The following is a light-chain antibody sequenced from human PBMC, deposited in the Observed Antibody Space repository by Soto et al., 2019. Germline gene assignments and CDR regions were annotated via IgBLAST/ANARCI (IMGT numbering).Light chain of an antibody. J-gene: IGKJ1*01. CDR3: QKYNSASWT. V-gene: IGKV1-27*01. CDR2: GAS. Sequence: PITQAPFSPSASVGGRGTITFRAGQGLCKYLAWFQQKPRKVPKLLIFGASTLQSGVPSRFSGSGSGTDFTLTISSLQPEDVATYYCQKYNSASWTFGQGTKVEIK. CDR1: QGLCKY.